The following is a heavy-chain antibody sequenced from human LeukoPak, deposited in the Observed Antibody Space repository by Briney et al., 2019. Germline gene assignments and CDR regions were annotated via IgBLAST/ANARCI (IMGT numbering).Heavy chain of an antibody. CDR2: IDRRGRT. CDR3: AKLVPGPTREDFDF. Sequence: PSETLSLTCSVSGGSITSGDYRWGWVRQAPGKGLEWVGNIDRRGRTSYNPSLKSRVTISRDTSKNRLSLKMKSVTAADTAFYYCAKLVPGPTREDFDFWGQGALVTVSS. J-gene: IGHJ4*02. V-gene: IGHV4-39*07. D-gene: IGHD2-15*01. CDR1: GGSITSGDYR.